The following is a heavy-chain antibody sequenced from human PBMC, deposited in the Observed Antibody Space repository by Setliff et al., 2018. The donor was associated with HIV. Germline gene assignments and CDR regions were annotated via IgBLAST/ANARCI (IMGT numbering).Heavy chain of an antibody. CDR2: INEDGKTT. Sequence: PGGSLRLSCAGSGFTLSSNWMHWVRQAPGEGLVWVSRINEDGKTTNYADSVQGRFTISRDNAENSLYLQMHSLRGEDTAVYYCARLWGLRPDVFDIWGQGTVVTVSS. CDR1: GFTLSSNW. D-gene: IGHD5-18*01. CDR3: ARLWGLRPDVFDI. V-gene: IGHV3-74*01. J-gene: IGHJ3*02.